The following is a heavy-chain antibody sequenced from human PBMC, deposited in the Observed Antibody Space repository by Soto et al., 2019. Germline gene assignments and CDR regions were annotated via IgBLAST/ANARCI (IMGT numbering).Heavy chain of an antibody. D-gene: IGHD1-26*01. Sequence: PSETLSLTCAVSGGSISSSNWWRWVRQPPGKGLEWIVEIYHSGITNYNPSLKSRVTISVDKSKNQFSLKLSSVTAADTAVYYCARYALYGSRSYSKYNGLDPWGQGTLVTVSS. CDR1: GGSISSSNW. CDR3: ARYALYGSRSYSKYNGLDP. CDR2: IYHSGIT. J-gene: IGHJ5*02. V-gene: IGHV4-4*02.